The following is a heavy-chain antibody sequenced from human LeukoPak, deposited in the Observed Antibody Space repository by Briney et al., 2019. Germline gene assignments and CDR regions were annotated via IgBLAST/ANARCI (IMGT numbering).Heavy chain of an antibody. CDR3: AREGIATGDY. J-gene: IGHJ4*02. CDR2: MNPNSGGT. V-gene: IGHV1-2*04. CDR1: GYTFTGYY. Sequence: GASVKVACKASGYTFTGYYMHWVRQAPGQGLEWMGWMNPNSGGTNYAQKFQGWVTMTRDTSISTAYMELSRLRSDDTAVYYCAREGIATGDYWGQGTLVTVSS. D-gene: IGHD6-13*01.